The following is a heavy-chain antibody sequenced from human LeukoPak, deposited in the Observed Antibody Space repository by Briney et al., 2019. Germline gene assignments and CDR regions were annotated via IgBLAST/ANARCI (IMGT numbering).Heavy chain of an antibody. D-gene: IGHD3-22*01. CDR1: GGSISSSSYC. Sequence: SETLSLTCTVSGGSISSSSYCWGWIRQPPGKGLEWIGSVCYSGSTYYNPSLKSRVTISVDTSKNQFSLKLSSVTAADTAVYYCARGCQSSGYLNNDYWGQGTLVTVSS. CDR2: VCYSGST. J-gene: IGHJ4*02. CDR3: ARGCQSSGYLNNDY. V-gene: IGHV4-39*07.